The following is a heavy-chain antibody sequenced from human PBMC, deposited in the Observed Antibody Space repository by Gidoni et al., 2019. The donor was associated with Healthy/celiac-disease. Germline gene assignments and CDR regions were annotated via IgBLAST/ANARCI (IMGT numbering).Heavy chain of an antibody. CDR1: GFTFSSYD. J-gene: IGHJ6*02. CDR2: IVTAGDT. CDR3: ARELRYCSGGSCYRPTDYYYGMDV. D-gene: IGHD2-15*01. Sequence: EVQLVESGGGLVQPGGSLRLSCAASGFTFSSYDMHWVRQATGKGLEWVSAIVTAGDTYYPGSVKGRFTISRENAKNSLYFQMNSLRAGDTAVYYCARELRYCSGGSCYRPTDYYYGMDVWGQGTTVTVSS. V-gene: IGHV3-13*01.